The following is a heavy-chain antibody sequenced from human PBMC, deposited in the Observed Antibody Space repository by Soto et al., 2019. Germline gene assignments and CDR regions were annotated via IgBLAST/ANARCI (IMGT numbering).Heavy chain of an antibody. CDR1: GGSFSGYY. V-gene: IGHV4-34*01. J-gene: IGHJ6*03. D-gene: IGHD3-22*01. CDR3: AGGGSIVVATRRRMDG. CDR2: INHSGST. Sequence: SETLSLTCAVYGGSFSGYYWSWIRQPPGKGLEWIGEINHSGSTNYNPSLKSRVTISVDTPKNQLSLKLSSVTVADTAFYYCAGGGSIVVATRRRMDGWGKGTTVTVSS.